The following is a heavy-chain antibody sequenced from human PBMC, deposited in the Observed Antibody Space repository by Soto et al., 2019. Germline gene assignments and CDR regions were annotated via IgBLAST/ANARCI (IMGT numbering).Heavy chain of an antibody. CDR1: GYNFAGYW. D-gene: IGHD3-3*01. J-gene: IGHJ4*02. Sequence: RESLKISCTGSGYNFAGYWIAWVCQMPGKGLELMGIIYPSDSDTRYRPSFQGQVTISADKSISSAYLQWSSLRASDTAMYYCARGGVSTRTFDYWGQGTPVNVSS. CDR3: ARGGVSTRTFDY. CDR2: IYPSDSDT. V-gene: IGHV5-51*01.